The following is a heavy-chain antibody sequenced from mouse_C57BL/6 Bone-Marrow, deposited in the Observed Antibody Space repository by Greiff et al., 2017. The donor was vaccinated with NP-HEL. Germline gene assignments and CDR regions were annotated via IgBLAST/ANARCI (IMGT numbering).Heavy chain of an antibody. CDR2: INPNNGGT. D-gene: IGHD1-1*01. V-gene: IGHV1-26*01. CDR1: GYTFTDYY. Sequence: VQLQQSGPELVKPGASVKISCKASGYTFTDYYMNWVKQSHGKSLEWIGDINPNNGGTSYNQKFKGKATLTVDKSSSTAYMELRSLTSEDSAVYYCARGTTVVEGFAYWGQGTLVTVSA. J-gene: IGHJ3*01. CDR3: ARGTTVVEGFAY.